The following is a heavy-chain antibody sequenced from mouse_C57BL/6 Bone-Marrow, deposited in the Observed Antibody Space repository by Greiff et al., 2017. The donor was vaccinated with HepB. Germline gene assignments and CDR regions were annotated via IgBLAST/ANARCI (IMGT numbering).Heavy chain of an antibody. CDR2: INYDGSST. D-gene: IGHD4-1*01. CDR1: GFTFSDYY. J-gene: IGHJ3*01. CDR3: AREGLTGALTY. Sequence: EVMLVESEGGLVQPGSSMKLSCTASGFTFSDYYMAWVRQVPEKGLEWVANINYDGSSTYYLDSLKSRFIISRDNAKNILYLQMSSLKSEDTATYYCAREGLTGALTYWGQGTLVTVSA. V-gene: IGHV5-16*01.